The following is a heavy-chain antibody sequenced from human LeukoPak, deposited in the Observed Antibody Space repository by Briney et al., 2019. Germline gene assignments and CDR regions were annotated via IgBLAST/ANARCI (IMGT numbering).Heavy chain of an antibody. Sequence: GGSLRLSCAASGFTFSSYGMHWVRQAPGKGLEWVAFIRYDGSNKYYADSVKGRFTISRDNSKNTLYLQMNSLRAEDTAVYYCAKDGIYDSKAPYAFDIWGQGTMVTVSS. D-gene: IGHD3-22*01. V-gene: IGHV3-30*02. CDR3: AKDGIYDSKAPYAFDI. CDR1: GFTFSSYG. J-gene: IGHJ3*02. CDR2: IRYDGSNK.